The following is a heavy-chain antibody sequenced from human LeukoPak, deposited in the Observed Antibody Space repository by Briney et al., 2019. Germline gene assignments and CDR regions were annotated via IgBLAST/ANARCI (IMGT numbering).Heavy chain of an antibody. Sequence: ASVKVSCKASGYNVVNFGISWVRQAPGQGLEWMGWISTSSVNTNYAQKFQGRLTMTTDTSTSTAYMELRSLRSDDTAVYYCTRDFDNPENSCPSTSCIDVWGQGTTVTVSS. V-gene: IGHV1-18*01. D-gene: IGHD2-2*01. J-gene: IGHJ6*02. CDR1: GYNVVNFG. CDR3: TRDFDNPENSCPSTSCIDV. CDR2: ISTSSVNT.